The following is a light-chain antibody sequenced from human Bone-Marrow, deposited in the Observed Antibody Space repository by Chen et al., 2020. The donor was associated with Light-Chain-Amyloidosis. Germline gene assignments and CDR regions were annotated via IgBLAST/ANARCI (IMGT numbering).Light chain of an antibody. Sequence: SVLTQPPPASGTPGQRVTISCSGSSSNIGANTVNLYQHCPGTTPKLLIDSNNQRHSGVPARFSGSKYGTSASLAISGLQSEDETDYSCAAWDDNLNGWVFGGGTKLTVL. V-gene: IGLV1-44*01. J-gene: IGLJ3*02. CDR3: AAWDDNLNGWV. CDR1: SSNIGANT. CDR2: SNN.